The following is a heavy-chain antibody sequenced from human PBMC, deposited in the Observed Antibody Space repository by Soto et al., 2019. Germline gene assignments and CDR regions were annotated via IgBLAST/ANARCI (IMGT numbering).Heavy chain of an antibody. D-gene: IGHD3-22*01. CDR1: GFTCSSYG. CDR2: ISYDGSNK. J-gene: IGHJ4*02. CDR3: AKDSISGYYYVGLNYFDY. V-gene: IGHV3-30*18. Sequence: QVQLVESGGGVVQPGRSLRLSCAASGFTCSSYGMHWVRQAPGKGLEWVAFISYDGSNKYYADSVKGRFTISRDNSKNTLYLQMNSLRAEDTAVYYCAKDSISGYYYVGLNYFDYWGKGTLVTVSS.